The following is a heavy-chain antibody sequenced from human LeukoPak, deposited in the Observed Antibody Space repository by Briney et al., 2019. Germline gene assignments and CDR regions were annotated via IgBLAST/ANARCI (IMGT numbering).Heavy chain of an antibody. CDR2: IKQDGREK. CDR1: GFTFSSYW. CDR3: ARGPTYYDFWSGYYHFDY. J-gene: IGHJ4*02. D-gene: IGHD3-3*01. V-gene: IGHV3-7*01. Sequence: GGSLRLSCAASGFTFSSYWMSWVRQAPGKGLEWVANIKQDGREKYYVDSVKGRFTISRDNAKNSLYLQMNSLRAEDTAVYYCARGPTYYDFWSGYYHFDYWGQGTLVTVSS.